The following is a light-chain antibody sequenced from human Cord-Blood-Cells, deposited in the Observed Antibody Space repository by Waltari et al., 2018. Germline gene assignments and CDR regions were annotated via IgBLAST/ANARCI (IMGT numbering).Light chain of an antibody. J-gene: IGKJ4*01. CDR2: AAS. CDR3: QQSYSTPLT. Sequence: DIQMTQSPSSLSACVGDRVTITCRASQSISSYLNWYQQKPGKAPKLLIYAASRLQSEVPSRFSRSGSGTDFTLTISSLQPEDFATYYCQQSYSTPLTFGGGTKVEIK. V-gene: IGKV1-39*01. CDR1: QSISSY.